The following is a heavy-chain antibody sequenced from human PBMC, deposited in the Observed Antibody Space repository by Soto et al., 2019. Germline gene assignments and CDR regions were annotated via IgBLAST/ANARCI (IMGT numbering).Heavy chain of an antibody. CDR3: AREGGYCYGGTCRYFDY. D-gene: IGHD2-15*01. V-gene: IGHV3-21*01. J-gene: IGHJ4*02. CDR1: GFTFSTYI. Sequence: EVQLVESGGGLVKPGGSLRLSCAASGFTFSTYIMNWVRQAPGKGLEWVSSINNSSYIYYADSVKGRFTIPRDDAKDSLYLQMNTLTAEDTAVYYCAREGGYCYGGTCRYFDYWGQGTLVTVSS. CDR2: INNSSYI.